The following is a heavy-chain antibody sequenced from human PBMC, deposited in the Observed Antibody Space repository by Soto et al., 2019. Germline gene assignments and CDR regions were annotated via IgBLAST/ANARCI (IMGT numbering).Heavy chain of an antibody. V-gene: IGHV1-24*01. CDR3: ATALVGSGRYYYYYYYMDV. Sequence: QVQLVQSGAEVKKPGASVKVSCKVSGYTLTELSMHWVRQAPGKGLEWMGGFDPEDGETIYARKFQGRVTMTEDTSTDTAYMELSSLRSEDTAVYYCATALVGSGRYYYYYYYMDVWGKGTSVTVSS. D-gene: IGHD3-10*01. CDR1: GYTLTELS. CDR2: FDPEDGET. J-gene: IGHJ6*03.